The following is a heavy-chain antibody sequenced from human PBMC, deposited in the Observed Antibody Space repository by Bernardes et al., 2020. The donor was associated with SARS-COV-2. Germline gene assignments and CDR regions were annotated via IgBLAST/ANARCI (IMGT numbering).Heavy chain of an antibody. CDR2: ISYIGST. D-gene: IGHD6-13*01. V-gene: IGHV4-59*12. Sequence: SETLSLTCTVSGDSINTYYWNWIRQPPGKGLEWIGYISYIGSTNYNPSLTSRVTISVDRSRNQFSLKLNSVTAADTAMYYCARTPSSSWSYYFDSWGRGTLVTVSS. CDR3: ARTPSSSWSYYFDS. J-gene: IGHJ4*02. CDR1: GDSINTYY.